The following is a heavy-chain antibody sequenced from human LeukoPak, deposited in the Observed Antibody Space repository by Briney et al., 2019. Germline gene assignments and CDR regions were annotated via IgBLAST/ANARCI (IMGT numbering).Heavy chain of an antibody. D-gene: IGHD3-16*02. CDR3: ASYDYVWGSYRSRYFGD. J-gene: IGHJ4*02. CDR2: INHSGST. Sequence: PSETLSLTCAVYGGSFSGYYWSWIRQPPGKGLEWIGEINHSGSTNYNPSLKSRATISVDTSKNQFSLKLSSVTAADTAVYYCASYDYVWGSYRSRYFGDWGQGTLVTVSS. CDR1: GGSFSGYY. V-gene: IGHV4-34*01.